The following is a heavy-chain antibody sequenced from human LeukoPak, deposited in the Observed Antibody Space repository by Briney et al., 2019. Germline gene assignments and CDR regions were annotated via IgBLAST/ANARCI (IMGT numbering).Heavy chain of an antibody. V-gene: IGHV3-48*01. Sequence: GGSLRLSCAASGFTFSSYSMNWVRQAPGKGLEWVSYISSSSSTIYYADSVKGRFTISRDNAKNSLYLQMNSLRAEDTAVYYCAKDGIKGQWLPTEYFQHWGQGTLVTVSS. J-gene: IGHJ1*01. CDR2: ISSSSSTI. D-gene: IGHD6-19*01. CDR3: AKDGIKGQWLPTEYFQH. CDR1: GFTFSSYS.